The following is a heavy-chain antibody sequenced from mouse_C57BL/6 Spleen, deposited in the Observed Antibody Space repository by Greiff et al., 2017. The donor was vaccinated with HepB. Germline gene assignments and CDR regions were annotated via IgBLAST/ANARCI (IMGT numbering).Heavy chain of an antibody. CDR3: TRRLPFDY. J-gene: IGHJ2*01. Sequence: GNSDTSYNQKFKGKAKRTAVTSASTAYMELSSLTNEDSAVYYCTRRLPFDYWGQGTTLTVSS. CDR2: GNSDT. D-gene: IGHD1-2*01. V-gene: IGHV1-5*01.